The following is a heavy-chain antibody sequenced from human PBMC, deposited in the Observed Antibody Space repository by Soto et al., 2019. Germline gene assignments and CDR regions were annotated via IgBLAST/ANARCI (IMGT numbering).Heavy chain of an antibody. CDR2: IYYSGST. CDR1: GGSISSGGYY. V-gene: IGHV4-31*03. Sequence: QVQLQESGPGLVKPSQTLSLTCTVSGGSISSGGYYWSWIRQHPGKGLEWIGYIYYSGSTYYNPSLTSRVTISVDTSKHQFSLKLSAVTAADTAVYYCARGPSGGLFDIWGQGTMVTVSS. J-gene: IGHJ3*02. CDR3: ARGPSGGLFDI. D-gene: IGHD3-16*01.